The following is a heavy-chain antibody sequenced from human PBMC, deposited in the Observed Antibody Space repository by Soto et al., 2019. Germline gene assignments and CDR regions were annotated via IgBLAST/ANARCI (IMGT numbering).Heavy chain of an antibody. J-gene: IGHJ3*02. D-gene: IGHD3-3*01. CDR2: ISYDGSNK. CDR1: GFTFSSYG. V-gene: IGHV3-30*18. CDR3: AKDEKYYDFWSGYYTVGWAFDI. Sequence: GGSLRLSCAASGFTFSSYGMHWVRQAPGKGLEWVAVISYDGSNKYYADSVKGRFTISRDNSKNTLYLQMNSLRAEDTAVYYCAKDEKYYDFWSGYYTVGWAFDIWGQGTMVTVSS.